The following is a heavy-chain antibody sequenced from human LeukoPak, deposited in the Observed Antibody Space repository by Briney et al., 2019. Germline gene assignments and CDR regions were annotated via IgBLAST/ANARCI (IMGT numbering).Heavy chain of an antibody. J-gene: IGHJ4*02. V-gene: IGHV3-30*18. CDR1: GFTFTSYW. D-gene: IGHD4-11*01. Sequence: PGGSLRLSCAASGFTFTSYWMSWVRQAPGKGLEWVALISYDGSNKYSAESVKGRFTISRDNSKNTLYLQMNSLRAEDTAVYYCAKVRFPATVTTPPDYWGQGTLVTVSS. CDR3: AKVRFPATVTTPPDY. CDR2: ISYDGSNK.